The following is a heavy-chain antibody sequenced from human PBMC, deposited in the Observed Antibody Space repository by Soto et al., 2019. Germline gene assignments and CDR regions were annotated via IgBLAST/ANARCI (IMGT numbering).Heavy chain of an antibody. CDR3: VRIRYQLPSSVLWLDP. CDR1: GGFLSESY. J-gene: IGHJ5*02. CDR2: INHVGGT. D-gene: IGHD3-16*01. Sequence: SETLSLTCAVYGGFLSESYWTWIRQSPGKGLEWIGEINHVGGTNYNPSLKSRVTMSVDTSQNQFSLRLISVTAADTAMYFCVRIRYQLPSSVLWLDPWGQGTPVTVSS. V-gene: IGHV4-34*01.